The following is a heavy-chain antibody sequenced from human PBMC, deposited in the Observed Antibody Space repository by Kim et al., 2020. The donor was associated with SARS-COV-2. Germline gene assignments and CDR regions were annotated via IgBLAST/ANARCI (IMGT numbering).Heavy chain of an antibody. D-gene: IGHD4-17*01. V-gene: IGHV4-34*09. CDR3: ARESYGDFDY. Sequence: GSHTHNPSHKGTVTISVDPSKNQLPLKLSSVTAAETAVYYCARESYGDFDYWGQGTLVTVSS. J-gene: IGHJ4*02. CDR2: GSH.